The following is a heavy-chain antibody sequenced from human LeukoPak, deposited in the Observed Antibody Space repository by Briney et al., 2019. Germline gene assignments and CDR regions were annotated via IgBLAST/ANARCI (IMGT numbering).Heavy chain of an antibody. CDR3: ARLNGRARVVVPAAHFYYYYYMDV. J-gene: IGHJ6*03. V-gene: IGHV4-34*01. Sequence: SETLSLTCAVYGGSFSGYYWSWIRQPPGKGLEWIGEINHSGSTNYNPSLKSRVTISVDTSKNQFSLKLSSVTAADTAVYYCARLNGRARVVVPAAHFYYYYYMDVWGKGTTVTISS. D-gene: IGHD2-2*01. CDR1: GGSFSGYY. CDR2: INHSGST.